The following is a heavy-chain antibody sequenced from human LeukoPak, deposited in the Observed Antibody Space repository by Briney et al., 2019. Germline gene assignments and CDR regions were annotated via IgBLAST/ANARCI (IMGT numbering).Heavy chain of an antibody. J-gene: IGHJ4*02. D-gene: IGHD3-10*01. Sequence: SETLSLTCTVSGGSIRSSSYYWGWIRQPPGKGLEWIGSVFYTGTTYFNPSLTSRVNLSIDTSKNQFSLRLSSVTAADTAVYYCARQKKAGYCGSGTYLLSYFDYWGQGTLLTVSS. CDR2: VFYTGTT. CDR3: ARQKKAGYCGSGTYLLSYFDY. V-gene: IGHV4-39*07. CDR1: GGSIRSSSYY.